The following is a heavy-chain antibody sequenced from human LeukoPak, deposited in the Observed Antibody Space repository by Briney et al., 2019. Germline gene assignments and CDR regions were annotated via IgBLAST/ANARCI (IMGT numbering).Heavy chain of an antibody. CDR1: GGSISSGGYY. CDR3: ARGGSSYGSGMAPDN. D-gene: IGHD3-10*01. V-gene: IGHV4-30-4*08. J-gene: IGHJ4*02. Sequence: SETLSLTCTVSGGSISSGGYYWSWIRQPPGKALEWIGYMYYSGSTYYNPSLKSRVSFSIDTSRNQFSLQLNSVTAADTAVHYCARGGSSYGSGMAPDNWGQGTLVTVSS. CDR2: MYYSGST.